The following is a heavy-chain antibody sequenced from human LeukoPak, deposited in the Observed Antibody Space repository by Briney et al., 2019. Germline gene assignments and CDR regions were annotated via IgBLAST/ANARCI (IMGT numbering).Heavy chain of an antibody. Sequence: GGSLTLACAASGFTSSSYAMGWVRQAPGKGLEWVAAISGSGGSTYYADSVKGRFTISRDNSKNTLYLQMNSLRAEDTAVYYCAKVPKTGTTTPQGYWGQGTLVTVSS. V-gene: IGHV3-23*01. CDR1: GFTSSSYA. CDR3: AKVPKTGTTTPQGY. CDR2: ISGSGGST. J-gene: IGHJ4*02. D-gene: IGHD1-1*01.